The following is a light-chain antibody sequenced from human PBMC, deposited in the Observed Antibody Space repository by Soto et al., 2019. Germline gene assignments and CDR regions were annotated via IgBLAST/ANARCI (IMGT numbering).Light chain of an antibody. Sequence: QTALTQPVSVSGSPGQSITISCTGTSSGVGAYNYVSWFQQYPGKAPRLMIYEVSNRRSGVSNRFSGSKSGNTASLTISGLQAEDEADYYCSSYTTSSTLVVFGGGTKVTVL. V-gene: IGLV2-14*01. CDR3: SSYTTSSTLVV. J-gene: IGLJ2*01. CDR2: EVS. CDR1: SSGVGAYNY.